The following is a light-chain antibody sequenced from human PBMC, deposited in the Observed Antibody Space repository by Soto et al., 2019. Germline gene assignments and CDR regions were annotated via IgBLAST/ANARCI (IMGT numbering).Light chain of an antibody. V-gene: IGLV2-14*01. CDR3: SSYTSRSTNVV. J-gene: IGLJ2*01. CDR2: EVS. Sequence: QSVLTQPASVSGSPGQSITISCTGTSSDVGGYNYVSWYQQHPGKAPKLMIYEVSNRPSGVSNRFSGSKSGNTASLTISGLQAEDEADYYCSSYTSRSTNVVFGGGTKLTVL. CDR1: SSDVGGYNY.